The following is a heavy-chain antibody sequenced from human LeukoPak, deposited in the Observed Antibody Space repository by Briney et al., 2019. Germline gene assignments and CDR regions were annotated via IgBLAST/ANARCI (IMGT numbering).Heavy chain of an antibody. V-gene: IGHV4-4*03. CDR2: IYHSGST. CDR1: GGSISSSNW. Sequence: PGTLSLTCAVSGGSISSSNWWSWVRQPPGKGLEWIGEIYHSGSTNYNPSLKSRVTISVDKSKNQFSLKLSSVTAADTAVYYCARQDALFNWNDFSNWFDPWGQGTLVTVSS. D-gene: IGHD1-20*01. CDR3: ARQDALFNWNDFSNWFDP. J-gene: IGHJ5*02.